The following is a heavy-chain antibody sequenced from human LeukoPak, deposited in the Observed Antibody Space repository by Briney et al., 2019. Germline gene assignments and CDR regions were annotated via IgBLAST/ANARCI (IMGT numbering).Heavy chain of an antibody. D-gene: IGHD2-21*02. V-gene: IGHV1-69*05. J-gene: IGHJ6*03. CDR1: GGTFSSYA. CDR2: IIPIFGTA. CDR3: ARVGGDHLYYYYMDV. Sequence: SVKVSCKASGGTFSSYAISWVRQAPGQGLEWVGGIIPIFGTANYAQKFQGRVTITTDESTSTAYMELSSLRSEDTAVYYCARVGGDHLYYYYMDVWGKGTTVTVSS.